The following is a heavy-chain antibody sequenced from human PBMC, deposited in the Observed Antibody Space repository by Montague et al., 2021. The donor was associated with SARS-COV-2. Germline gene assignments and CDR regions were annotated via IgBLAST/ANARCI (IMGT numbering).Heavy chain of an antibody. CDR1: GDSVFDDSVS. V-gene: IGHV6-1*01. CDR3: SCEYGLGPYTGYAFDL. D-gene: IGHD3-16*01. Sequence: CAISGDSVFDDSVSSNWLTYSLPSRLELVGRIYCRSRWFHHYQVSMNGRISINADTSKNQLSLQLDSVTPEDTAVYYCSCEYGLGPYTGYAFDLWGHGTLVTVSS. J-gene: IGHJ3*01. CDR2: IYCRSRWFH.